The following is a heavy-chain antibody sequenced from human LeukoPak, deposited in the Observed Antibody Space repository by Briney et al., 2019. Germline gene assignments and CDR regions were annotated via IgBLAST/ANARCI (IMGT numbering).Heavy chain of an antibody. V-gene: IGHV3-23*01. CDR2: ISASGGTT. Sequence: GGSLRLSRAASGFAFSIYAMSWVRQAPGKGLEWVSTISASGGTTYYADSVKGRFTISRDNSKNTLYLQLNSLRAEDTAVYYCAKWYSSSSPLDYWGQGTLVTVSS. D-gene: IGHD6-6*01. CDR1: GFAFSIYA. J-gene: IGHJ4*02. CDR3: AKWYSSSSPLDY.